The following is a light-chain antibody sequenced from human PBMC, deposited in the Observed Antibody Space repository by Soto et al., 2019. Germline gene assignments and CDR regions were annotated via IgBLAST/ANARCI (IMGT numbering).Light chain of an antibody. CDR1: SSNVGKNF. V-gene: IGLV1-51*01. Sequence: QSVLTQPPSVSAAPGQRVTISCSGSSSNVGKNFVSWYQHVPGRAPKLVIYDNQKRPSGVPDRFSGSRSGNTASLTISGLQAEDEADYYCCSYTGSSNDVFGTGTKVTVL. CDR2: DNQ. J-gene: IGLJ1*01. CDR3: CSYTGSSNDV.